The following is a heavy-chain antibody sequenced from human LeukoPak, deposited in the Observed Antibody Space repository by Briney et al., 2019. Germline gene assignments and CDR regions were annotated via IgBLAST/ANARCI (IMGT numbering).Heavy chain of an antibody. V-gene: IGHV4-4*07. CDR2: IYPSGST. Sequence: SETLSLTCTVSGGSISSYYWSWIRQPAGQGLELIGRIYPSGSTTYNHSLQSRVTMSVDTSKNQFSLKLSSVTAADTAVYYCARAPTGTGGWNWFDPWGQGTLVTVS. J-gene: IGHJ5*02. D-gene: IGHD1-1*01. CDR1: GGSISSYY. CDR3: ARAPTGTGGWNWFDP.